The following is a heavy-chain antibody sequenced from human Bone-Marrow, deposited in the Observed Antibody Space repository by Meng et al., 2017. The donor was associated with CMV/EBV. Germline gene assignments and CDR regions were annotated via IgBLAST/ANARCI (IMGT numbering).Heavy chain of an antibody. J-gene: IGHJ5*02. CDR3: ARGGPHSNQNWFDP. CDR2: ISSSSSYI. V-gene: IGHV3-21*01. D-gene: IGHD4-11*01. Sequence: GESLKISCAASGFTFSSYSMNWVRQAPGKGLEWVSSISSSSSYIYYADSVKGRFTISRDNAKNSLYLKMNSLRAEDTAVNYCARGGPHSNQNWFDPWGQGTLVTVPS. CDR1: GFTFSSYS.